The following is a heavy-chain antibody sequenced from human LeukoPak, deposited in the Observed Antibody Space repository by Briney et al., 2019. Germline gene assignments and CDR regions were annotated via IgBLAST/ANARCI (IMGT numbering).Heavy chain of an antibody. CDR2: LSGSGGST. CDR3: AKDRDY. V-gene: IGHV3-23*01. Sequence: GGSLRLSCVFSGFTFSSYAMSWVRQAPGKGLEWVSSLSGSGGSTYYADSVRGRFTISRDNSKNTLYLQMNRLRVDDTAIYYCAKDRDYWGQGTLVTVSS. J-gene: IGHJ4*02. CDR1: GFTFSSYA.